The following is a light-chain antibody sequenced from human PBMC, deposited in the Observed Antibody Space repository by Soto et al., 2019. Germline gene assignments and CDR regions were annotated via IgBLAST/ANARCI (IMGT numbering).Light chain of an antibody. CDR2: DAS. CDR3: QQRSDWPPWT. V-gene: IGKV3-11*01. CDR1: QSISSY. J-gene: IGKJ1*01. Sequence: EIVLTQSPATLSLSPGEGATLSCRASQSISSYLAWYQQKPGQAPRLLIYDASSRATGIPARFSGSGSGTDFNLPISSLEPEDFAVYYCQQRSDWPPWTFGQGTKVEIK.